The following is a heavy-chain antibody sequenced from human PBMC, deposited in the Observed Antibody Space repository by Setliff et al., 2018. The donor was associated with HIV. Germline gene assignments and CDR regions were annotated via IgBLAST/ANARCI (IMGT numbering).Heavy chain of an antibody. D-gene: IGHD6-13*01. CDR1: GGSIKSSSYY. J-gene: IGHJ1*01. CDR3: ARVPTSSWYVTTQRTKEYFHH. CDR2: IYYSGNT. V-gene: IGHV4-39*07. Sequence: LSLTCTVSGGSIKSSSYYWGWIRQPPGKGLEWIGSIYYSGNTYYNLSLKSRVTISEDTSRNQFSLRLSSVTAADTAIYYCARVPTSSWYVTTQRTKEYFHHWGQGTLVTVSS.